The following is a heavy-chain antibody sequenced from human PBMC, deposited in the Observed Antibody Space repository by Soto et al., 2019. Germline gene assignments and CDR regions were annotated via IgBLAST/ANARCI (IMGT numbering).Heavy chain of an antibody. D-gene: IGHD3-10*02. V-gene: IGHV3-15*01. Sequence: PGGSLRLSCAASGFTFSNAWMSWVRQAPGKGLEWVGRIKSKTDGGTTDYAAPVKGRFTISRDDSKNTLYLQMNSLKTEDTAVYYCTTPTMLGGGYGMDVWGPGTTVTVSS. CDR2: IKSKTDGGTT. J-gene: IGHJ6*02. CDR3: TTPTMLGGGYGMDV. CDR1: GFTFSNAW.